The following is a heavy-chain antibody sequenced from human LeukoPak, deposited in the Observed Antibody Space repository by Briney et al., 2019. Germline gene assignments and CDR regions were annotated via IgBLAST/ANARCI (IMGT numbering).Heavy chain of an antibody. V-gene: IGHV3-33*01. CDR1: GFTFSSYG. D-gene: IGHD1-26*01. CDR3: ARDHIVGATHLDY. J-gene: IGHJ4*02. Sequence: GGSLRLSCAASGFTFSSYGMHWVRQAPGKGLEWVAVIWYDGSNKHYADSVKGRFTISRDNSKNTLYLQMNSLRAEDTAVYYCARDHIVGATHLDYWGQGTLVTVSS. CDR2: IWYDGSNK.